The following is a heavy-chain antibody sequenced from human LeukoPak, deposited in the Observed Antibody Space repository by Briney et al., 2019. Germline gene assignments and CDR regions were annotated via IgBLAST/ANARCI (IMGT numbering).Heavy chain of an antibody. CDR3: ARAPVATPSEFDY. CDR1: GGSMSSSNW. Sequence: SETLSLTCAVSGGSMSSSNWWSWVRQPPGKGLEWIGEIYDSGSSNYNPSLKSRATISVDKSKNQFSLKVNSVTAADTAVYYCARAPVATPSEFDYWGQGTLVTVSS. J-gene: IGHJ4*02. D-gene: IGHD5-12*01. CDR2: IYDSGSS. V-gene: IGHV4-4*02.